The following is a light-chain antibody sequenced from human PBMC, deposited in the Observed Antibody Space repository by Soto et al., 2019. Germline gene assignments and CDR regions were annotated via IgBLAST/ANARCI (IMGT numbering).Light chain of an antibody. CDR3: SSSSCGTIIV. J-gene: IGLJ1*01. V-gene: IGLV2-14*01. CDR2: QVD. CDR1: RSNICDSNF. Sequence: QFALTHPASLSGSPGPTGTISCTGPRSNICDSNFISWYQHSPGKAPRLLIYQVDNRPSGLSVRFSGPNDGNTACLTIPGLLDEDEADYFCSSSSCGTIIVFGSGTKVTVL.